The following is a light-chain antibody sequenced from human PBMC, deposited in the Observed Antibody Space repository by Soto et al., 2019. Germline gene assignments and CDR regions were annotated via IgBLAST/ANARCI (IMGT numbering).Light chain of an antibody. Sequence: DIQMTQSPSSLSASVGDRVTITCRASQSISSYLNWYQQKPGTAPKLLIYHASTLESGVPSRFSGSGSGTEFTLTISSLQPDDFATNYCQQYNSYSGTFGQVTKVDIK. V-gene: IGKV1-5*01. CDR1: QSISSY. CDR2: HAS. CDR3: QQYNSYSGT. J-gene: IGKJ1*01.